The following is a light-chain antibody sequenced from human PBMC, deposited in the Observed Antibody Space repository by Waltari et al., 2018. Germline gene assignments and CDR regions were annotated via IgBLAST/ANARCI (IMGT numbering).Light chain of an antibody. J-gene: IGLJ2*01. CDR2: EVT. V-gene: IGLV2-8*01. CDR1: SSDVGDY. Sequence: QSALTQPPSASGSPGQSVTISCTGTSSDVGDYVSWYQQHPGKAPKLMISEVTKRPSWVPDRFSGSKSGNTASLTVSGLQAEDEADYYCSSYAGSNNLVFGGGTKLTVL. CDR3: SSYAGSNNLV.